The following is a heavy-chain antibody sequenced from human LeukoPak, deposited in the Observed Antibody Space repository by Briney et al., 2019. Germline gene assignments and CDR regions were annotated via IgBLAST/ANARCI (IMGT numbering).Heavy chain of an antibody. D-gene: IGHD3-3*01. Sequence: GASVTVSCKASGYTFTGYYMHWVRQAPGQGLEWMGWINPNSGGTNYAQKFQGRVTMTRDTSISTAYMELSRLRSDDTAVYYCARSHGGITIRNWFDPWGQGTLVTVSS. J-gene: IGHJ5*02. CDR1: GYTFTGYY. CDR3: ARSHGGITIRNWFDP. V-gene: IGHV1-2*02. CDR2: INPNSGGT.